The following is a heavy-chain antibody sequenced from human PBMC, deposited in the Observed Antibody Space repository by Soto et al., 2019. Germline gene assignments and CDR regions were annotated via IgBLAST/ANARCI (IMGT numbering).Heavy chain of an antibody. J-gene: IGHJ5*02. CDR2: ISAYNGNT. V-gene: IGHV1-18*01. D-gene: IGHD1-1*01. Sequence: QVQLVQSGAEVKKPGASVKVSCKASGYTFTSYGISWVRQAPGQGLEWMGWISAYNGNTNYAQKLQGRVTMNTDASTSTAYMELRSLGSDDTAVYYCARKDWNDGWFDPWGQGTLVTVSS. CDR1: GYTFTSYG. CDR3: ARKDWNDGWFDP.